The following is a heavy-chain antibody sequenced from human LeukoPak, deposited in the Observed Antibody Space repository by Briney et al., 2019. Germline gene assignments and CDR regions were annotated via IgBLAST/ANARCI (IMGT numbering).Heavy chain of an antibody. Sequence: PGGSLRLSCAASGFTFSSYEMNWVRQAPGKGLEWVSYISSSGSTIYYADSVKGRFTISKDNAKNSLYLQMNSLRAEDTAVYYCARDDGGGVRPSYFECCGQGTLVTVSS. CDR2: ISSSGSTI. J-gene: IGHJ4*02. CDR1: GFTFSSYE. V-gene: IGHV3-48*03. D-gene: IGHD3-16*01. CDR3: ARDDGGGVRPSYFEC.